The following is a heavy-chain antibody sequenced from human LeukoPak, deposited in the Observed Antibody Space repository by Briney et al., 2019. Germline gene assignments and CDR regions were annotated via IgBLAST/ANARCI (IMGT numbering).Heavy chain of an antibody. Sequence: SETLSLTCGVDGGSFSGYYWSWIRQPPGKGLEWIGEINHSGSTNYNPSLKSRVTISVDTSKNQFSLKLSSVTAADTAVYYCARGVGLYYDFWSGYYAFDYWGQGTLVTVSS. CDR2: INHSGST. D-gene: IGHD3-3*01. CDR1: GGSFSGYY. V-gene: IGHV4-34*01. CDR3: ARGVGLYYDFWSGYYAFDY. J-gene: IGHJ4*02.